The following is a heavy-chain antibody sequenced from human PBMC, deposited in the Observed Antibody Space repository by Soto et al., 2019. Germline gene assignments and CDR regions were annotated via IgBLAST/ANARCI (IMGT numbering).Heavy chain of an antibody. CDR2: IIPILGIA. J-gene: IGHJ6*02. CDR1: GGTFSSYT. D-gene: IGHD3-10*01. V-gene: IGHV1-69*02. CDR3: ARIVSLDGSGSYTRQSYYGMDV. Sequence: QVQLVQSGAEVKKPGSSVKVSCKASGGTFSSYTISWVRQAPGQGLEWMGRIIPILGIANYAQKFQGRVTVTADKSTSTAYMELSSMGSEDTAVYYCARIVSLDGSGSYTRQSYYGMDVWGQGTTVTVSS.